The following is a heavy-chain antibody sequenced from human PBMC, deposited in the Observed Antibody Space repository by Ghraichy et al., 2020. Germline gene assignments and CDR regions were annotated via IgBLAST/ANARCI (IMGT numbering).Heavy chain of an antibody. CDR2: IYYSGST. CDR1: GGSISSYY. J-gene: IGHJ4*02. CDR3: ARGGVNRGLYY. Sequence: SQTLSLTCTVSGGSISSYYWSWIRQPPGKGLEWIGYIYYSGSTNYNPSLKSRVTISVDTSKNQFSLKLSSVTAADTAVYYCARGGVNRGLYYWGQGTLVTVSS. V-gene: IGHV4-59*08. D-gene: IGHD3-10*01.